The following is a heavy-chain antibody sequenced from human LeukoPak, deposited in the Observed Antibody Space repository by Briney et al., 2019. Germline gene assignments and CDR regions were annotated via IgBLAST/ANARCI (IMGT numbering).Heavy chain of an antibody. CDR3: ARDPDYDILTGHFDY. V-gene: IGHV3-30-3*01. J-gene: IGHJ4*02. D-gene: IGHD3-9*01. CDR1: GFTFSSYA. CDR2: ISYDRSNK. Sequence: GGSLRLSCAASGFTFSSYAMHWVRQAPGKGLEWVAVISYDRSNKYYADSVKGRFTISRDNSKNTLYLQMNSLRAEDTAVYYCARDPDYDILTGHFDYWGQGTLVTVSS.